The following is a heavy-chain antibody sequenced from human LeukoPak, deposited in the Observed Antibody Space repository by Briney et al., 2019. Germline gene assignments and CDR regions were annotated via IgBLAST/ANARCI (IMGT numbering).Heavy chain of an antibody. CDR2: ISGPGTTI. V-gene: IGHV3-48*03. CDR1: GFTFSAYA. CDR3: ASLSGAGSPFY. D-gene: IGHD6-19*01. J-gene: IGHJ4*02. Sequence: GGSLRLSCAASGFTFSAYAMSWVRQAPRKGLDWLSYISGPGTTIYYTDSVKGRSTISRDNAQNSLYLQMNSLRAEDWAVYYCASLSGAGSPFYWGQGTLVTVSS.